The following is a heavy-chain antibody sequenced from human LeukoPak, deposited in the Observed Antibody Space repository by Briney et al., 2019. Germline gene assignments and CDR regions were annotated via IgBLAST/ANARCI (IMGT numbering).Heavy chain of an antibody. V-gene: IGHV4-34*01. D-gene: IGHD1-26*01. Sequence: PSETLSLTCAVYGGSFSGYYWSWIRQPPGKGLEWIGEINHSGSTNYNPSLKSRVTISVDTSKNQLSLKLSSVTAADTAVYYCARAGFSGSYRLYYYYGMDVWGQGTTVTVSS. CDR1: GGSFSGYY. CDR3: ARAGFSGSYRLYYYYGMDV. J-gene: IGHJ6*02. CDR2: INHSGST.